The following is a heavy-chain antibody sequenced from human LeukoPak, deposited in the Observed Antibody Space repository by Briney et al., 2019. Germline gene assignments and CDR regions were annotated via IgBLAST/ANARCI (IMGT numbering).Heavy chain of an antibody. CDR1: GFTFSSYS. D-gene: IGHD6-13*01. Sequence: GGSLRLSCAASGFTFSSYSMNWVRQAPGKGLEWVSSISSSSSYIYYADSVKGRFTISRDNAKNSLYLQMNSLRAEDTAVYYCARDRTIAAAGGAFDIWGQGTMVTVSS. V-gene: IGHV3-21*01. J-gene: IGHJ3*02. CDR3: ARDRTIAAAGGAFDI. CDR2: ISSSSSYI.